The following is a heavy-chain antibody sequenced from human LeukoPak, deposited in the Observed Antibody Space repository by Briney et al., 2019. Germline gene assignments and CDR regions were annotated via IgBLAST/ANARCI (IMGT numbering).Heavy chain of an antibody. J-gene: IGHJ5*02. CDR3: ARPSGGSCTNGVCRQFDP. V-gene: IGHV4-39*01. Sequence: KPSETLSLTCTVCGGSISSSSYYWGWIRQPPGKGLEWIGSSYYSGSTNYNPSLKSRVTISVDTSKNPFSLQLSSVNAEDTAVYYCARPSGGSCTNGVCRQFDPWGQGTLVTVSS. CDR1: GGSISSSSYY. CDR2: SYYSGST. D-gene: IGHD2-8*01.